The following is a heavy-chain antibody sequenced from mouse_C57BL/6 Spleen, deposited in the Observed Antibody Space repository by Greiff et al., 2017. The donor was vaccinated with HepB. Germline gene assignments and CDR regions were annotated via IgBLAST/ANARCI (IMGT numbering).Heavy chain of an antibody. CDR1: GFYIKNTY. V-gene: IGHV14-3*01. J-gene: IGHJ2*01. Sequence: EVKLQESVAELVRPGASVKLSCTASGFYIKNTYMHWVKQRPEQGLEWIGRIDPANGNTKYAPKFQGKATITADTSSNTAYLQLSSLTSEDTAIYYFARDGSSYQYYFDYWGQGTTLTVSS. D-gene: IGHD1-1*01. CDR2: IDPANGNT. CDR3: ARDGSSYQYYFDY.